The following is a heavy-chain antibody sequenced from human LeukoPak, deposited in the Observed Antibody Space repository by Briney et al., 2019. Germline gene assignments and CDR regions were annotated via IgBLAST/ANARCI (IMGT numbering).Heavy chain of an antibody. V-gene: IGHV4-38-2*01. D-gene: IGHD2-15*01. CDR1: GYSISSGYY. J-gene: IGHJ5*02. CDR3: ARGVVVVAAAPEGDWFDP. Sequence: PSETLSLTCAVSGYSISSGYYWGWIRQPPGKGLEWIGSIYHSGSTYYNPSLKSRVTISVDTSKNQFSLKLSSVTAADTAVYYCARGVVVVAAAPEGDWFDPWAREPWSPSPQ. CDR2: IYHSGST.